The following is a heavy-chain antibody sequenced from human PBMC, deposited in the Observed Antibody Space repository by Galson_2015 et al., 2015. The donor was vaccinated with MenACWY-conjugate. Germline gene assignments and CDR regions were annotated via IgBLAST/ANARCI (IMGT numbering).Heavy chain of an antibody. V-gene: IGHV5-51*01. CDR3: ARHHPGGRGMDV. Sequence: RYSPAFKGQVTLSADKSISTAFLQWRSLKASDTAMYYCARHHPGGRGMDVWGRGTTVTVSS. D-gene: IGHD1-26*01. J-gene: IGHJ6*02.